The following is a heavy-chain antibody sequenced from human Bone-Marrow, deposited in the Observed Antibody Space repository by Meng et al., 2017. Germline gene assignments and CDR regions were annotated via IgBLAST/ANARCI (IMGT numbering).Heavy chain of an antibody. CDR1: GFTFSSYA. Sequence: GESLKISCAASGFTFSSYAMSWVRQAPGKGLEWGGRIKSKTDGGTTDYAAPVKGRFTISRDDSKNTLYLQMNSLKTEDTAVYYCTTDHSSGLDYWGQGTLVTVSS. V-gene: IGHV3-15*01. D-gene: IGHD6-19*01. J-gene: IGHJ4*02. CDR2: IKSKTDGGTT. CDR3: TTDHSSGLDY.